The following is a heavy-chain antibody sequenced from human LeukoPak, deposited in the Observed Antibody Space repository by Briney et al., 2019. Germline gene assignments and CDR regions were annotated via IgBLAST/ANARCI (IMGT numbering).Heavy chain of an antibody. J-gene: IGHJ4*02. CDR3: ARDGPRVSSGWQKFDY. Sequence: SETLSLTCTVSGVSISSYYWSWIRQPAGKGLEWIGRIYTSGSTNYNPSLKSRVTMSVDTSKNQFSLKLSSVTAADTAVYYCARDGPRVSSGWQKFDYWGQGTLVTVSS. V-gene: IGHV4-4*07. D-gene: IGHD6-19*01. CDR2: IYTSGST. CDR1: GVSISSYY.